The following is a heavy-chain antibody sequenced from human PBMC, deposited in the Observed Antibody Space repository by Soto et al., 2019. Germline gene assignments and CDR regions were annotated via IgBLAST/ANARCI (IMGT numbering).Heavy chain of an antibody. CDR1: GFTFSTDS. J-gene: IGHJ4*02. D-gene: IGHD6-19*01. Sequence: EVQLVESGGGLVQPGGSLRLSCVASGFTFSTDSMNWVRQAPGKGLEWVAHISTSGATRYYADSVKGRFTISKDNAKTSLSLQMDRLSNAEAAVYYWARFFGSGFASWGQGALVTVCS. CDR3: ARFFGSGFAS. V-gene: IGHV3-48*02. CDR2: ISTSGATR.